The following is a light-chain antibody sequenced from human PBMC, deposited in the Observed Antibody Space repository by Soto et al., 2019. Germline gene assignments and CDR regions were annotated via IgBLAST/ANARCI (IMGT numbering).Light chain of an antibody. CDR3: QQANSFPLT. CDR2: AAS. V-gene: IGKV1-12*01. Sequence: DIQMTQSPSSVSASVGDRVTITCRASQGISSWIAWYQQKPGKAPKLLIYAASSLQSGVPSRFSGSGSGTDFTLTISSLQPEEFATYYCQQANSFPLTFGGGNKVEIK. CDR1: QGISSW. J-gene: IGKJ4*01.